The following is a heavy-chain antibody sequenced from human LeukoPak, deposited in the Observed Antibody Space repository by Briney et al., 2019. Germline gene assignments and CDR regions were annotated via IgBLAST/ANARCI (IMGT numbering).Heavy chain of an antibody. Sequence: PSETLSLTCTVSGGSISSSSYYWGWIRQPPGKGLEWIGSIYYSGSTYYNPSLKSRVTISVDTSKNQFSLKLSSVTAADTAVYYCARDSPRGYSYGYAFDYWGQGTLVTVSS. CDR2: IYYSGST. CDR3: ARDSPRGYSYGYAFDY. J-gene: IGHJ4*02. V-gene: IGHV4-39*07. D-gene: IGHD5-18*01. CDR1: GGSISSSSYY.